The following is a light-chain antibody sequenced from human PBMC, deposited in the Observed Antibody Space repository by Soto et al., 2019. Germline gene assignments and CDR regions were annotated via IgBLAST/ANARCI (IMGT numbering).Light chain of an antibody. J-gene: IGLJ1*01. Sequence: QSALPQTASVSGSPGQSITISCTGTSSDVGGYNYVSWYQQHPGKAPKLMIYEVSNRPSGVSNRFSGSKSGNTASLTISGLHAEDEADDYSSSYTSSSTYFFGTGTKLTVL. V-gene: IGLV2-14*01. CDR2: EVS. CDR1: SSDVGGYNY. CDR3: SSYTSSSTYF.